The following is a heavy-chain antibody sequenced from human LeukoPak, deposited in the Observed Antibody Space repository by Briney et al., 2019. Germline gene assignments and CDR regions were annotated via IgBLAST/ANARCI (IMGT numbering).Heavy chain of an antibody. J-gene: IGHJ4*02. V-gene: IGHV1-18*01. CDR2: ISAYNGNT. Sequence: ASVKVSCKASGYTFTSYGISWVRQAPGQGLEWMGWISAYNGNTNYAQKLQGRVTMTTDTSTSTAYMELRSLRSDDTAVYYCARDMYAGYSYGESFDYWGLGTLVTVSS. D-gene: IGHD5-18*01. CDR1: GYTFTSYG. CDR3: ARDMYAGYSYGESFDY.